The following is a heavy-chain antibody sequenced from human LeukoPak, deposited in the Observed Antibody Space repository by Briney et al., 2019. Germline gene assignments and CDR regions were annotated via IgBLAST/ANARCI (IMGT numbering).Heavy chain of an antibody. Sequence: PGGSLRLSCAASGFTFSSYAMSWVRQAPGKGLEWVSAISGSGGSTYYADSVKGRFTISRDNSKNTLYLQMNSLRAEDTAVYYCAKDPSIGSSWEGYYFDYWGQGTLVTVSS. J-gene: IGHJ4*02. CDR3: AKDPSIGSSWEGYYFDY. CDR2: ISGSGGST. CDR1: GFTFSSYA. V-gene: IGHV3-23*01. D-gene: IGHD6-13*01.